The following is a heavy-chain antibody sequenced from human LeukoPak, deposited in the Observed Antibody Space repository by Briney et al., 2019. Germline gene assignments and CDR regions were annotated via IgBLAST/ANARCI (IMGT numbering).Heavy chain of an antibody. Sequence: SETLSLTCSVSGGSISSYYWSWIRQPPRKGLEWIGYICYSGSTKYNPSLKNRVTISVDTSKNQFSLKLSSVTAADTAVYYCARSRDILTGYHFDYWGQGTLVTVSS. V-gene: IGHV4-59*01. J-gene: IGHJ4*02. CDR1: GGSISSYY. CDR2: ICYSGST. CDR3: ARSRDILTGYHFDY. D-gene: IGHD3-9*01.